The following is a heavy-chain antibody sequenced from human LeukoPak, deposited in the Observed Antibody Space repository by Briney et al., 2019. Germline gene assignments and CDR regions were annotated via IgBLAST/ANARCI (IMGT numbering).Heavy chain of an antibody. CDR3: AREGRNYYGSRDNWFDP. CDR1: GGSFSGYY. V-gene: IGHV4-34*01. CDR2: INHSGST. J-gene: IGHJ5*02. Sequence: PSETLSLTCAVYGGSFSGYYWSWFRQPPGKGLEWIGEINHSGSTNYNPSLKSRVTISVDTSKNQFSLKLSSVTAADTAVYYCAREGRNYYGSRDNWFDPWGQGTLVTVSS. D-gene: IGHD3-10*01.